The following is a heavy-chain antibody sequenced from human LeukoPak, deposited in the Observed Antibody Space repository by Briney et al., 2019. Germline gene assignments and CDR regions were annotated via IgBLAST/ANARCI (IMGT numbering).Heavy chain of an antibody. CDR1: GGSISSYY. CDR3: ARYPGGKRGYSYGHYYYYGMDV. D-gene: IGHD5-18*01. J-gene: IGHJ6*02. V-gene: IGHV4-59*08. Sequence: SDTLSLTCTVSGGSISSYYWSWIRQPPGKGLEWIGYIYYSGSTNYNPSLKSRVTISVDTSKNQFSLKLSSVTAADTAVYYCARYPGGKRGYSYGHYYYYGMDVWGQGTTVTVSS. CDR2: IYYSGST.